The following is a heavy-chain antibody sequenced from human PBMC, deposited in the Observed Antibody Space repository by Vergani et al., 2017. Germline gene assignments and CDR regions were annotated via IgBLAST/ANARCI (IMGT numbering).Heavy chain of an antibody. CDR3: ARRSGIVYDIFSGTQYFFDF. V-gene: IGHV4-39*07. J-gene: IGHJ4*02. CDR1: GGSISSSSYY. CDR2: IYYSGST. D-gene: IGHD3-9*01. Sequence: QVQLEESGPGLVKPSETLSLTCTVSGGSISSSSYYWGWIRQPPGKGLEWIGSIYYSGSTYYNPSLKSRVTMSVDTSNNHFSLRLNSLTAADTAVYYCARRSGIVYDIFSGTQYFFDFWGQGTLVTVSS.